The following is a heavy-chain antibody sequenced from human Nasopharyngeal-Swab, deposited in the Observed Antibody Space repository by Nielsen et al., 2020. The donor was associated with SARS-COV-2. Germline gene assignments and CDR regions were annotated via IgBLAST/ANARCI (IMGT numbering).Heavy chain of an antibody. D-gene: IGHD2-8*01. CDR3: ARDTTGPFRRDWFDP. CDR2: IYSSGYT. CDR1: GGSISTYY. J-gene: IGHJ5*02. V-gene: IGHV4-59*01. Sequence: SETLSLTCSVSGGSISTYYWNWIRQPPGKGLEWIGYIYSSGYTYYNPSLESRVTISVDRSKNQFSLKMDSVTAADTALYYCARDTTGPFRRDWFDPWGQGTLVTVSS.